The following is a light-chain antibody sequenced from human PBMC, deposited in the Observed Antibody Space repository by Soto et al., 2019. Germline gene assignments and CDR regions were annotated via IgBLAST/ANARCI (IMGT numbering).Light chain of an antibody. CDR2: DTN. CDR1: SSNIGSNT. Sequence: QSVLTQPPSASGTPGQRVTISCSGSSSNIGSNTVHWYQQLPGTAPKPLIYDTNRRPSGVPDRFSGSKSGTSASLAISGLQSEDEGDYYCAAWDGRLNGWVFGGGTKVTVL. CDR3: AAWDGRLNGWV. V-gene: IGLV1-44*01. J-gene: IGLJ3*02.